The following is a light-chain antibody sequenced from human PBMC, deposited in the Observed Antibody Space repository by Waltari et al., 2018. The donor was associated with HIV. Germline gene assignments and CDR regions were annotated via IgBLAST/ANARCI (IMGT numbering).Light chain of an antibody. CDR2: GVT. Sequence: QSALTQPASVPGSPGQSLTISSTGTTSDIGDYDYVSWYQQHPGKAPKLMIYGVTNRPSGVSNRFSGAKAGNTASLTISGLQAEDEADYYCSSYTSSSTLYVFGTGTKVTVL. CDR1: TSDIGDYDY. CDR3: SSYTSSSTLYV. V-gene: IGLV2-14*01. J-gene: IGLJ1*01.